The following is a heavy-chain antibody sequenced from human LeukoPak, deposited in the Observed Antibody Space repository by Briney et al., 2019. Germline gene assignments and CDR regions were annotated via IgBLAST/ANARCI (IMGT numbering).Heavy chain of an antibody. CDR3: ARVGEQQLVTN. V-gene: IGHV1-69*06. D-gene: IGHD6-13*01. Sequence: SVKVSCKASGGTFSSYAISWVRQAPGQGLEWMGGIIPIFGTANYAQKFQGRVTITADKSTSTAYMGLSSLRSEDTAVYYCARVGEQQLVTNWGQGTLVTVSS. CDR2: IIPIFGTA. J-gene: IGHJ4*02. CDR1: GGTFSSYA.